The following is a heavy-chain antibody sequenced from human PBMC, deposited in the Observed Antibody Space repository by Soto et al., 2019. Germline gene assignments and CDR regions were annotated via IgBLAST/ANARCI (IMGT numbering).Heavy chain of an antibody. CDR2: IWSDGSNE. CDR3: ARERTFGDNKHNYMDV. J-gene: IGHJ6*03. CDR1: EFTFSRHG. D-gene: IGHD3-10*01. V-gene: IGHV3-33*01. Sequence: QVQLVESGGGVVQPGRSLRLSCAASEFTFSRHGMHWVRQAPGKGLQWVGVIWSDGSNEVYADSVKGRFIISSDNSQNRLYLQMNSLRAEDTAVYYCARERTFGDNKHNYMDVWGTGITVTVS.